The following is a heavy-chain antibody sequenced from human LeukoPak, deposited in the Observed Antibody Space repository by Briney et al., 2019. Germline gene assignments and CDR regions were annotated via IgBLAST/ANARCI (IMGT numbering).Heavy chain of an antibody. D-gene: IGHD1-14*01. J-gene: IGHJ4*02. V-gene: IGHV1-69*05. CDR1: GGTFSSYA. Sequence: WASVKVSCKASGGTFSSYAISWVRQAPGQGLEWMGGIIPIFGTANYAQKFQGRVTITTAESTSTAYKELSSLRSEDTAVYYCAREGGGTPYYFDSWGQGTLVTVSS. CDR3: AREGGGTPYYFDS. CDR2: IIPIFGTA.